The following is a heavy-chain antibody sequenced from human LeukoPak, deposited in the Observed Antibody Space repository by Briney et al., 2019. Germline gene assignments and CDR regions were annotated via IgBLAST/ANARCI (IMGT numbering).Heavy chain of an antibody. V-gene: IGHV4-61*02. CDR1: GGSISSGSYY. D-gene: IGHD4-17*01. CDR2: IYTSGST. CDR3: ARGEWTVTTFSRYWFDP. Sequence: SETLSLTCTVSGGSISSGSYYWSWIRQPAGKGLEWIGRIYTSGSTNYNPSLKSRVTISVDTSKNQFSLKLSSVTAADTAVYYCARGEWTVTTFSRYWFDPWGQGTLVTVSS. J-gene: IGHJ5*02.